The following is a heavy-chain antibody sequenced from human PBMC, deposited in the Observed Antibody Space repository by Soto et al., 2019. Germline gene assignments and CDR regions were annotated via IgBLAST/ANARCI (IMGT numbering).Heavy chain of an antibody. CDR3: ARHSPNIAARQNGGNWFDP. CDR2: IYPGDSDT. V-gene: IGHV5-51*01. Sequence: GESLKISCKGSGYSFTSYWIGWVRQMPGKGLEWMGIIYPGDSDTRYSPSFQGQVTISADKSISTAYLQWGSLKASDTAMYYCARHSPNIAARQNGGNWFDPWGQGTLVTVSS. J-gene: IGHJ5*02. D-gene: IGHD6-6*01. CDR1: GYSFTSYW.